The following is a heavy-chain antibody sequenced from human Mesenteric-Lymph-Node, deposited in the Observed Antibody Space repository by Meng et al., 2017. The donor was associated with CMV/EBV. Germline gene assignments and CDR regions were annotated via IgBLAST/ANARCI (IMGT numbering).Heavy chain of an antibody. Sequence: GESLKISCAASGFTFSSYSMNWVRQAPGKGLEWVSYISSSGSTIYYADSVKGRFTISRDNAKNSLYLQMNSLRAEDTAVYYCARDHVVVVPAAIHYYYYGMDVWGQGTTVTVSS. CDR3: ARDHVVVVPAAIHYYYYGMDV. CDR2: ISSSGSTI. V-gene: IGHV3-48*04. J-gene: IGHJ6*02. CDR1: GFTFSSYS. D-gene: IGHD2-2*01.